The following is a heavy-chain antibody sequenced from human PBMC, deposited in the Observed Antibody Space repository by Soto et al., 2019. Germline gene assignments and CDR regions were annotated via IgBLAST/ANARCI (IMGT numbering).Heavy chain of an antibody. V-gene: IGHV3-23*01. CDR3: AKEWFGELSPRYDAFDM. CDR1: GFIFSNYA. Sequence: EVQLLEAGGGLVQPGGSLRLSCAASGFIFSNYAMNWVRQAPGKGLEWVSGISGSGYTTYYADSVKGRFTISRDNPKNPLYLQMNSLRAEDTALYYCAKEWFGELSPRYDAFDMWGQGTMVTVSS. CDR2: ISGSGYTT. J-gene: IGHJ3*02. D-gene: IGHD3-10*01.